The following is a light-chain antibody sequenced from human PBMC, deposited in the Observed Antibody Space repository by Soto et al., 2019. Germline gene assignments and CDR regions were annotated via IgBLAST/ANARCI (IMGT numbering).Light chain of an antibody. CDR1: SSDVGAYNY. CDR3: CSYAGSYPVV. J-gene: IGLJ2*01. CDR2: DVT. V-gene: IGLV2-11*01. Sequence: QSALTQPRSVSGSPGQSVTISCTGTSSDVGAYNYVSWYQPHPDKAPKLMISDVTERPSGVPDRFSGSKSGNTASLTISGLQAEDEADYYCCSYAGSYPVVFGGGTKVTVL.